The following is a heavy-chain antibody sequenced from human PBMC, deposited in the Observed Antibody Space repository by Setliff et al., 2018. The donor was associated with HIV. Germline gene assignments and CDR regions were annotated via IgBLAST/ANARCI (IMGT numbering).Heavy chain of an antibody. CDR2: IDTDNGYR. D-gene: IGHD2-2*01. J-gene: IGHJ4*02. CDR1: GYTFSEYA. V-gene: IGHV1-3*04. Sequence: ASVKVSCKASGYTFSEYAIHWVRQAPGQRLEWMGRIDTDNGYRRYSPKLQGRVTITKDTSANTAYMELRGLRSEDTAVYYCARWCAAAGCYPAIYHFDSWGQGTLVTSP. CDR3: ARWCAAAGCYPAIYHFDS.